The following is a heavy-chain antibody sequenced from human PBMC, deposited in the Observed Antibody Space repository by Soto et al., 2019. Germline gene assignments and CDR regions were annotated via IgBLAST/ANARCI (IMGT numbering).Heavy chain of an antibody. CDR2: IIPIFGTA. Sequence: RASVKVSCKASGGTFSSYAISWVRQAPGQGLEWMGGIIPIFGTANYAQKFQGRVTITADESTSTAYMELSSLRSEDTAVYYCATGLAYCGGDCYHPGYWGQGTLVTVSS. J-gene: IGHJ4*02. CDR1: GGTFSSYA. V-gene: IGHV1-69*13. D-gene: IGHD2-21*02. CDR3: ATGLAYCGGDCYHPGY.